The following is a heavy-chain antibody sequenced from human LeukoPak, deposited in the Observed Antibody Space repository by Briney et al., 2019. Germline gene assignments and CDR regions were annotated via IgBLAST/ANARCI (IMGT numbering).Heavy chain of an antibody. CDR2: IYHSGST. D-gene: IGHD6-13*01. CDR3: ARDRWVAAAGTSRYGMDV. V-gene: IGHV4-30-2*01. J-gene: IGHJ6*02. Sequence: SQTLSLTCAVSGGSISSGGYPWSWIRQPPGKGLEWIGYIYHSGSTYYNPSLKSRATISVDRSKNQFSLKLSSVTAADTAVYYCARDRWVAAAGTSRYGMDVWGQGTTVTVSS. CDR1: GGSISSGGYP.